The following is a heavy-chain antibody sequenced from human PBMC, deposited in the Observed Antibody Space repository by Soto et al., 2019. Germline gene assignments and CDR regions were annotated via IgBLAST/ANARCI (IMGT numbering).Heavy chain of an antibody. CDR1: GFTFSSYW. V-gene: IGHV3-7*01. CDR2: IKEDGSDM. D-gene: IGHD3-3*01. CDR3: ATEVWVYYDFWSGYSDY. J-gene: IGHJ4*02. Sequence: EVQLVESGGGLVQHGGSLRRSCAASGFTFSSYWMSWVRQAPGKVLEWVANIKEDGSDMYYVDSVKGRFTISRDNAKNSLYLQMNSLRAEDTAVYYCATEVWVYYDFWSGYSDYWGQGTLVTVSS.